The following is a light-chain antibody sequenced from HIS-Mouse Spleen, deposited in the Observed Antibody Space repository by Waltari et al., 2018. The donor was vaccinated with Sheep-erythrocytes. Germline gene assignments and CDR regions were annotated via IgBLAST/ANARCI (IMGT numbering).Light chain of an antibody. V-gene: IGLV2-11*01. CDR1: SSDVGGYNY. J-gene: IGLJ2*01. CDR3: CSYAGSYTLV. Sequence: QSALTQPRSVSGSPGQSVTISCTGTSSDVGGYNYVSWYQQHPGKAPKLMIYDDSKRPSGVPDRFSGAKSGHTASLTISGLQAEEEADYYCCSYAGSYTLVFGGGTKLTVL. CDR2: DDS.